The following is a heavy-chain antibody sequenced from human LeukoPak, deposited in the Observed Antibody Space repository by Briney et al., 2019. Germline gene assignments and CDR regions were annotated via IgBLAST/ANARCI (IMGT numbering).Heavy chain of an antibody. V-gene: IGHV3-48*02. Sequence: PGGSLRLSCAASGFTFSWFSMNWVRQAPGKGLEWVSYIGSSSGTIYYADSVKGRFTISRDNAKNSLFLQMDSLRDEDTAVYYCAREPPGQLRVGDYWGQGNLVTVSS. D-gene: IGHD6-6*01. CDR3: AREPPGQLRVGDY. CDR1: GFTFSWFS. J-gene: IGHJ4*02. CDR2: IGSSSGTI.